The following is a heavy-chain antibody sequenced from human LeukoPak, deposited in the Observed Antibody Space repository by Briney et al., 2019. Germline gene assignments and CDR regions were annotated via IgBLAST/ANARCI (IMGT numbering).Heavy chain of an antibody. Sequence: PGRSLRLSCAASGFTFSSYGMHWVRQAPGKGLEWVAVILNDGSQEKYADSVKGRFTISRDNSKNTLFLQMNSLRAEDTAVYYCARDDALGDNALDIWGQGTMVTVYS. D-gene: IGHD3-16*01. CDR3: ARDDALGDNALDI. CDR1: GFTFSSYG. CDR2: ILNDGSQE. V-gene: IGHV3-33*01. J-gene: IGHJ3*02.